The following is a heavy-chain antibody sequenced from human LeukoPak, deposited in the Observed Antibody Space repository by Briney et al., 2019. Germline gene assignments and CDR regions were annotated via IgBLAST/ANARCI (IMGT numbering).Heavy chain of an antibody. V-gene: IGHV4-61*08. D-gene: IGHD4-23*01. CDR2: IYYSGNT. CDR3: ARNDYGGNPGLDY. Sequence: SETLSLTCTVSGGSISSGDYYWSWIRQPPGKGLEWIGYIYYSGNTNYNPSLKSRVTMSIDTSKNQFSLKLNSVTAADTAVYYCARNDYGGNPGLDYWGQGTLVTVSS. J-gene: IGHJ4*02. CDR1: GGSISSGDYY.